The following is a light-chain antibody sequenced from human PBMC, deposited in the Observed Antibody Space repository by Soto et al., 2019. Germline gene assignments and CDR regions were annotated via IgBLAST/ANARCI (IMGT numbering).Light chain of an antibody. CDR1: SGHRSYA. Sequence: QPVLTQSPSASASLGASVKLTCTLSSGHRSYAIAWHQQQPEKGARYLMKLSSDGSHSKGDGIPDRFSGSSSGAERYLTISSLQSEDEADYYCQTWDTGARVVFGGGTKLTVL. V-gene: IGLV4-69*01. J-gene: IGLJ2*01. CDR2: LSSDGSH. CDR3: QTWDTGARVV.